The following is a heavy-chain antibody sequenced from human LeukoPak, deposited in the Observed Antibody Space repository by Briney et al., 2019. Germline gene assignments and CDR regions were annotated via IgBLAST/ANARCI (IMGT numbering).Heavy chain of an antibody. CDR1: GGSITSRRYS. J-gene: IGHJ4*02. V-gene: IGHV4-39*01. CDR2: IFFDGST. CDR3: ARQESAATLYYFDS. Sequence: SETLSLTCTVSGGSITSRRYSWGWIRQPPGKELEWIGTIFFDGSTYYNPSLKSRVLIPVDTSKNQFYLKLTSVTAADTAVYYCARQESAATLYYFDSWGQGALVAVSS. D-gene: IGHD6-13*01.